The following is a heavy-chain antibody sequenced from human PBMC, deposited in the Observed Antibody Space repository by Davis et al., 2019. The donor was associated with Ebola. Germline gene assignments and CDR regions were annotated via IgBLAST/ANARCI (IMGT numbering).Heavy chain of an antibody. J-gene: IGHJ4*02. CDR1: AITFSSYA. CDR2: ISGSGGNT. V-gene: IGHV3-23*01. Sequence: GGSLRLSCADSAITFSSYAMTWVRQAPGKGLEWVSAISGSGGNTYYADSVKGRFTISRDNSKNTLYLQMNSLRAEDTAVYYCAKGGSPWGRDYFDYWGQGTLVTVSS. D-gene: IGHD3-16*01. CDR3: AKGGSPWGRDYFDY.